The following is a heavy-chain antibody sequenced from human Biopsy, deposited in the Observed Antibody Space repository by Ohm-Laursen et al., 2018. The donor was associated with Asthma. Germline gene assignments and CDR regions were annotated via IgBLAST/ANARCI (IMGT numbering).Heavy chain of an antibody. Sequence: SLRLSCSASGFTVSRDHMFWVRQAPGKGLEGVSVIYSGGTSHTADSVRGRFTTSRDFSKNTLHLQMHSLRVEDTAVYYCARGDSSGWSHYYFDYWGQGTLVTVSS. CDR3: ARGDSSGWSHYYFDY. D-gene: IGHD6-19*01. J-gene: IGHJ4*02. CDR2: IYSGGTS. V-gene: IGHV3-53*01. CDR1: GFTVSRDH.